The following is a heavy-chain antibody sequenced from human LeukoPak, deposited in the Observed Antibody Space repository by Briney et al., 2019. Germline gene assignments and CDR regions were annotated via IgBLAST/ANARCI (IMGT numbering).Heavy chain of an antibody. V-gene: IGHV1-18*01. CDR1: GYTFTSYG. Sequence: ASVKVSCKASGYTFTSYGISWVRQAPGQGLEWMGWISAYNGNTNYAQKLQGRVTMTTDTSTSTAYMELRSLRSDDTAVYYCAREYYDFWSGYPPRAEYFQHWGQGTLVTVSS. J-gene: IGHJ1*01. D-gene: IGHD3-3*01. CDR3: AREYYDFWSGYPPRAEYFQH. CDR2: ISAYNGNT.